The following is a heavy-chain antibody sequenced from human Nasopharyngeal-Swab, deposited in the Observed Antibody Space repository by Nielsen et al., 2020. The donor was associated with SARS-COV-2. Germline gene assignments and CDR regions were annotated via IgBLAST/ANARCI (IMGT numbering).Heavy chain of an antibody. CDR1: GFTFSSND. Sequence: ESLKIPCAASGFTFSSNDMHWVRLPRGKGLEWVSSFGTEGDTHYPDSVNGRFTISRENAKSSLYLQMNIVRAEDTGVYYCARARGINLGLGVVGDMDVWGKGTTVTVSS. D-gene: IGHD3-3*01. CDR2: FGTEGDT. V-gene: IGHV3-13*01. J-gene: IGHJ6*03. CDR3: ARARGINLGLGVVGDMDV.